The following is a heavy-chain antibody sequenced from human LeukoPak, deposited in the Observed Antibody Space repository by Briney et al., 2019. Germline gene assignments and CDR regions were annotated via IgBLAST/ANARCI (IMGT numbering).Heavy chain of an antibody. CDR2: INPNSGGT. V-gene: IGHV1-2*02. D-gene: IGHD5-18*01. CDR3: ARDLDSRYSYGPNFDY. Sequence: GASVKVSCKASGYTFTGYYMHWLRQASGQGLEWMGWINPNSGGTNYAQKFQGRVTMTRDTSISTAYMELSRLRSDDTAVYYCARDLDSRYSYGPNFDYWGQGTLVTVSS. CDR1: GYTFTGYY. J-gene: IGHJ4*02.